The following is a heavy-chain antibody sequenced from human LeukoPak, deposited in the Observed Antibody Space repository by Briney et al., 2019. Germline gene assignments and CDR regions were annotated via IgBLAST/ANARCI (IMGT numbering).Heavy chain of an antibody. Sequence: SETLSLTCTVSGGSISSYYWSWIRQPPGKGLEWIGYIYYSGSTNYNPSLKSRVTISVDTSKNQFSLKLSSMTAADTAVYYCARWNKRGYSYGAFDYWGQGTLVTVSS. V-gene: IGHV4-59*01. CDR1: GGSISSYY. D-gene: IGHD5-18*01. CDR3: ARWNKRGYSYGAFDY. J-gene: IGHJ4*02. CDR2: IYYSGST.